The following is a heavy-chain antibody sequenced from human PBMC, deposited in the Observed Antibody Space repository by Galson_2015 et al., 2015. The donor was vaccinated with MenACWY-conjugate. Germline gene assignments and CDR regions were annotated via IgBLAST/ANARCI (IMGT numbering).Heavy chain of an antibody. CDR2: IYPGDSDT. J-gene: IGHJ6*03. CDR1: GYSFTSYW. CDR3: ARCLDYYDSSGYYYDNDYYYYYMDV. D-gene: IGHD3-22*01. Sequence: QSGAEVKKPGESLKISCKGSGYSFTSYWIGWVRQMPGKGLEWMGIIYPGDSDTRYSPSFQGQVTIPADKSISTAYLQWSSLKASDTAMYYCARCLDYYDSSGYYYDNDYYYYYMDVWGKETTVTVSS. V-gene: IGHV5-51*03.